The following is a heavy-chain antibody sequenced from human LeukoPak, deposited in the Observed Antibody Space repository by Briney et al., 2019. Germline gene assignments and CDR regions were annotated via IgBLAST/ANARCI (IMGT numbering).Heavy chain of an antibody. J-gene: IGHJ4*02. D-gene: IGHD6-13*01. CDR1: GGSFSGYY. Sequence: SETLSLTCAVYGGSFSGYYWSWIRQPPGKGLEWIGEINHSGSTNYNPSLKSRVTISVDTSKNQFSLKLSSVTAADTAVYYCARGFGGSSWYGRFFDYWGQGTLVTVSS. V-gene: IGHV4-34*01. CDR2: INHSGST. CDR3: ARGFGGSSWYGRFFDY.